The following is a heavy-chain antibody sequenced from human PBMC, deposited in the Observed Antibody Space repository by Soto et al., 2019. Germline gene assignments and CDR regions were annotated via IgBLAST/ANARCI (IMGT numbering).Heavy chain of an antibody. CDR2: INHSGST. Sequence: PSETLSLTCAVYGGSFSGYYWSWIRQPPGKGLEWIGEINHSGSTNYNPSLKSRVTISVDTSKNQYSLKLSSVTAADTAVYYCARVRVDTAMVTDYWGQGTLVTVSS. V-gene: IGHV4-34*01. J-gene: IGHJ4*02. CDR1: GGSFSGYY. D-gene: IGHD5-18*01. CDR3: ARVRVDTAMVTDY.